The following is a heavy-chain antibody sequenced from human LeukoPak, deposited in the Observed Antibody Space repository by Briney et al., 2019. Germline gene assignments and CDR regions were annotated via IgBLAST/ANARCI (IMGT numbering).Heavy chain of an antibody. V-gene: IGHV1-69*06. Sequence: SVKVSCKASGGTSSSYAISWVRQAPGQGLEWMGGIIPIFGTANYAQKFQGRVTITADKSTSTAYMELSSLRSEDTAVYYCASDWTVTDAFDIWGQGTMVTVSS. CDR1: GGTSSSYA. D-gene: IGHD4-17*01. J-gene: IGHJ3*02. CDR3: ASDWTVTDAFDI. CDR2: IIPIFGTA.